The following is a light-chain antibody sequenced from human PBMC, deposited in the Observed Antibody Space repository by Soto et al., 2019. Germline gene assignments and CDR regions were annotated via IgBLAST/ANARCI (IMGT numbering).Light chain of an antibody. Sequence: QYVLTQPASVSGSPGQSITISCTGTSSDIGGYNYVSWYQQHPGKAPKLMIYDVTYRPSGVSNRFSASKSGNTASLTISGLQAEDEADYYCASYASSNTVLFGGGTKVTVL. V-gene: IGLV2-14*03. CDR3: ASYASSNTVL. CDR2: DVT. J-gene: IGLJ2*01. CDR1: SSDIGGYNY.